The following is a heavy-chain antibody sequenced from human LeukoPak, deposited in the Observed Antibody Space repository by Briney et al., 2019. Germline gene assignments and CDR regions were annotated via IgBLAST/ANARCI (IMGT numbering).Heavy chain of an antibody. CDR1: GFTFSSYW. D-gene: IGHD2/OR15-2a*01. CDR3: ARDWFHAIDY. CDR2: IRSDGSDT. J-gene: IGHJ4*02. V-gene: IGHV3-74*01. Sequence: GGSLRLSCAASGFTFSSYWMHWVRQAPGKGLVWASRIRSDGSDTRYAESVKGRFTISRDNAKNTLYLQMNSLRAEDTAVYYCARDWFHAIDYWGQGTLVTVSS.